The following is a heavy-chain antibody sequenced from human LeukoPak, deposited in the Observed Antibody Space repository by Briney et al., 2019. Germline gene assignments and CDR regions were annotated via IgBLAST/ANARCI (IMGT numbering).Heavy chain of an antibody. CDR2: INHSGST. Sequence: PSETLSLTCAVYGGSFSGYYWSWIRQPPGKGLECIGEINHSGSTTYKPSLKSRVTISVDTSKNQFSLKLSSVTAADTAMYYCARDRIAGYAYYYYMDVCGKGATVTVSS. J-gene: IGHJ6*03. V-gene: IGHV4-34*01. D-gene: IGHD3-16*01. CDR1: GGSFSGYY. CDR3: ARDRIAGYAYYYYMDV.